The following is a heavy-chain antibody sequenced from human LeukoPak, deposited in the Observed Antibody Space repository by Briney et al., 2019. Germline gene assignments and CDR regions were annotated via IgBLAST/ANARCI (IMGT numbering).Heavy chain of an antibody. CDR2: IRYDGSNK. CDR1: GFTFSSYG. Sequence: SGGSLRLSCAASGFTFSSYGMHWVRQAPGKGLEWVAFIRYDGSNKYYADSVKGRFTISRDNSKNTLYLQMNSLRAEDTAVYYCAKAGYYDSSGYPGDWGQGILVTVSS. D-gene: IGHD3-22*01. J-gene: IGHJ4*02. CDR3: AKAGYYDSSGYPGD. V-gene: IGHV3-30*02.